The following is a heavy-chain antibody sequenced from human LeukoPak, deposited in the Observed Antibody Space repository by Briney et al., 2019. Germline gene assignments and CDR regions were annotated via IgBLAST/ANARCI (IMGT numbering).Heavy chain of an antibody. CDR1: GFTFSSYA. J-gene: IGHJ6*03. CDR2: ISGSGGST. Sequence: PGGSLRLSCAASGFTFSSYAMSWVRQAPGKGLEWVSAISGSGGSTYYADSVKGRFTISRDNSKITLYLQMNSLRAEDTAVYYCAKSRASYYYYMDVWGKGTTVTVSS. CDR3: AKSRASYYYYMDV. V-gene: IGHV3-23*01.